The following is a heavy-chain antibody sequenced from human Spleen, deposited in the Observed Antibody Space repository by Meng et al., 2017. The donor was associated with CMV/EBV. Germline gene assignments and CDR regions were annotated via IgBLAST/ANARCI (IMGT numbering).Heavy chain of an antibody. CDR1: GASIRGGDHY. D-gene: IGHD2-15*01. CDR2: MFYSEST. Sequence: SETLSLTCAVSGASIRGGDHYWSWVRQPPGRGLEWIGYMFYSESTYSHPSLKGRIIISEDTSKNHFYLKLTSVTAADTAVYYCARSRAAAATPSPDHWGQGTLVTVSS. V-gene: IGHV4-30-4*01. CDR3: ARSRAAAATPSPDH. J-gene: IGHJ4*02.